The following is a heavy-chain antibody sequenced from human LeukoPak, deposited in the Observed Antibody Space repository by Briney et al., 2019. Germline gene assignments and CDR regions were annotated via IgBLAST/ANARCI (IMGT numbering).Heavy chain of an antibody. D-gene: IGHD6-19*01. CDR2: ISYDGSNK. V-gene: IGHV3-30-3*01. J-gene: IGHJ4*02. CDR3: AKAFVYSSGWPYFDY. CDR1: GFTFSSYA. Sequence: GRSLRLSCAASGFTFSSYAMHWVRQAPGKGLEWVAVISYDGSNKYYADSVKGRFTISRDNSKNTLYLQMNSLRAEDTAVYYCAKAFVYSSGWPYFDYWGQGTLVTVSS.